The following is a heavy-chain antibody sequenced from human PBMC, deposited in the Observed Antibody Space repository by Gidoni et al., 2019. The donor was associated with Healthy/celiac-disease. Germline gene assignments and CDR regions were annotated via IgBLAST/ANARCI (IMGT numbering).Heavy chain of an antibody. CDR1: GFTFSSYS. J-gene: IGHJ4*02. D-gene: IGHD4-17*01. CDR2: ISSSSSYI. V-gene: IGHV3-21*01. Sequence: EVQLVESGGGLVKPGGSLRLSCAASGFTFSSYSMNWVRQAPGKGLEWVSSISSSSSYIYYADSGKCRFTISRDNAKNSLYLQMNSLRAEDTAVYYCARDPPRRSTPRPVDYWGQGTLVTVSS. CDR3: ARDPPRRSTPRPVDY.